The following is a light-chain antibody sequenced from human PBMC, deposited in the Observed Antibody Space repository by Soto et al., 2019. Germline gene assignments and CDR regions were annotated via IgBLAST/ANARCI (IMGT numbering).Light chain of an antibody. V-gene: IGKV3-20*01. CDR2: GAS. CDR1: QSVTSDY. Sequence: IVLPQSPGPLSLSPGERATLSCRASQSVTSDYFAWYQQKPGQPARLLIYGASNRATAIADRFIGRGSATDDTLAISRVDPEDFEVYYCQQYGSSPYSFGQGTRLDIK. J-gene: IGKJ2*03. CDR3: QQYGSSPYS.